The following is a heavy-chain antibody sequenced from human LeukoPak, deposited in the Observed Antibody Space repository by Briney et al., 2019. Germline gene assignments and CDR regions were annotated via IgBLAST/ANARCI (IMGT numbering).Heavy chain of an antibody. Sequence: SETLSLTCAVSGASISGSNYYWGWIRQPPGKGLEWIGNIYSSGSTYYNASLQSRVTISIDTSKDQFSLRLNSVTAADTAMYYCAKSGGYGLIDYWGQGTRVTVSS. V-gene: IGHV4-39*01. CDR3: AKSGGYGLIDY. D-gene: IGHD1-26*01. J-gene: IGHJ4*02. CDR2: IYSSGST. CDR1: GASISGSNYY.